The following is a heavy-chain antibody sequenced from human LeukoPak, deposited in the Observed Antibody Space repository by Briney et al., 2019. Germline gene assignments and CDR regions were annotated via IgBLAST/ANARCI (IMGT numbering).Heavy chain of an antibody. V-gene: IGHV4-34*01. CDR1: GGSFSGYY. CDR2: INHSGST. CDR3: ARRGHSYGRNDAFDI. Sequence: SETLSLTCAVYGGSFSGYYWSWIRQPPGKGLEWIGEINHSGSTNYNPSLKSRVTISVDTSKNQFSLKLSSVTAADTAVYYCARRGHSYGRNDAFDIWGQGTMVTVSS. D-gene: IGHD5-18*01. J-gene: IGHJ3*02.